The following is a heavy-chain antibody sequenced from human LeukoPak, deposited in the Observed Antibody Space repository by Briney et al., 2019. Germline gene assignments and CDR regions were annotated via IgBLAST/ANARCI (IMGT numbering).Heavy chain of an antibody. CDR3: VRDGGILGREFYVY. D-gene: IGHD6-13*01. CDR1: GGSISSGSYY. V-gene: IGHV4-61*02. CDR2: IYTSGST. Sequence: SETLSLTCTVSGGSISSGSYYWSWIRQPAGKGLEWIGRIYTSGSTNYNPSLKSRVTISVDTSKNQFSLKLTSVTAADTAVYYCVRDGGILGREFYVYWGQGTLVTVSS. J-gene: IGHJ4*02.